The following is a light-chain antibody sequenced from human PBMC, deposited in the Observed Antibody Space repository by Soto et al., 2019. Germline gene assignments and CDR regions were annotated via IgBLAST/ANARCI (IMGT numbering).Light chain of an antibody. Sequence: EIVMTQSPATLSVSPGERATLSCRASQSIGSSLAWYQVEPGQAPRLLIYAASTRVAGIPDRFSGSGSGTEFTLTISGLQSEDFRVYFCQQYDQWWTFGQGTKVEVK. V-gene: IGKV3-15*01. CDR2: AAS. CDR1: QSIGSS. J-gene: IGKJ1*01. CDR3: QQYDQWWT.